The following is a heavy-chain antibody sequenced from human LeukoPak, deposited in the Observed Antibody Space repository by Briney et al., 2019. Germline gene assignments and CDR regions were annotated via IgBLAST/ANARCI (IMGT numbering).Heavy chain of an antibody. J-gene: IGHJ5*02. D-gene: IGHD3-16*01. CDR3: ALIEVNWFDP. CDR1: GGSFSGYY. Sequence: SETLSLTCAVYGGSFSGYYWSWIRQPPGKGLEWIGEINHSGSTNYNPSLKSRVTISVGTSKNQFSLKLSSVTAADTAVYYCALIEVNWFDPWGQGTLVTVSS. CDR2: INHSGST. V-gene: IGHV4-34*01.